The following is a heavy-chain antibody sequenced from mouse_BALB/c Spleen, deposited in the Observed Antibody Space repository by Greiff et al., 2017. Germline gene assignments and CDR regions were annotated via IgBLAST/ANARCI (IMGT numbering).Heavy chain of an antibody. CDR1: GYTFTSYW. Sequence: VQLQQPGAELVKPGAPVKLSCKASGYTFTSYWMNWVKQRPGRGLEWIGRIDPSDSETHYNQKFKDKATLTVDKSSSTAYIQLSSLTSEDSAVYYCARYGYYLDYWGQGTTLTVSS. J-gene: IGHJ2*01. V-gene: IGHV1-69*02. CDR2: IDPSDSET. CDR3: ARYGYYLDY. D-gene: IGHD1-1*01.